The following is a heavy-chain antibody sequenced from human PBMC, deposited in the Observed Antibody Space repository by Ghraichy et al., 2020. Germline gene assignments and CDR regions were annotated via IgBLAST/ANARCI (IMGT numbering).Heavy chain of an antibody. CDR3: ATTHCSSTNCYDPPFDY. Sequence: SVKVSCKASGGTFSSYAISWVRQAPGQGLEWMGWIIPILGKVNSPQKFLGRVTITADKSTGTAYMELSSLRFEDTALYYCATTHCSSTNCYDPPFDYWGQGTLVSVSS. D-gene: IGHD2-2*01. CDR1: GGTFSSYA. J-gene: IGHJ4*02. V-gene: IGHV1-69*10. CDR2: IIPILGKV.